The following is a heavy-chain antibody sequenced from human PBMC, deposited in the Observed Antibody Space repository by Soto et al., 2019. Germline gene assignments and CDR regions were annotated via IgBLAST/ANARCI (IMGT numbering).Heavy chain of an antibody. V-gene: IGHV4-34*01. CDR3: ARVLIAAAGPNWFDP. CDR1: GGSFSGYY. J-gene: IGHJ5*02. D-gene: IGHD6-13*01. Sequence: PSETLSLTCAVYGGSFSGYYWSWIRQPPGKGLEWIGEINHSGSTNYNPSLKSRVTISVDTSKNQFSLKLSSVTAADTAVYYCARVLIAAAGPNWFDPWGQGTLVTVSS. CDR2: INHSGST.